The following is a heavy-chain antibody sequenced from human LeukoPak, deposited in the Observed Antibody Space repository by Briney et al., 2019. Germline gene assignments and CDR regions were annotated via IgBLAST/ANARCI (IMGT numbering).Heavy chain of an antibody. CDR3: VGPDSQFDC. CDR1: GFTFTSYD. J-gene: IGHJ4*02. D-gene: IGHD3-10*01. Sequence: GGSLRLSCAASGFTFTSYDIHWVRQAPGKGLEWVAVISSDGSSKYYADSVKGRFTISRDNSKNTLYLQMNSLRVEDTAVYYCVGPDSQFDCWGQGTLVTVSS. V-gene: IGHV3-30-3*01. CDR2: ISSDGSSK.